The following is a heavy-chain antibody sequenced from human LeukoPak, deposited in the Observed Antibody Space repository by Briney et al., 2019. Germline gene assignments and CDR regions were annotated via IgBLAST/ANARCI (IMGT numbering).Heavy chain of an antibody. V-gene: IGHV3-11*01. CDR1: GFTFSDYY. CDR3: ARDTATGYSSGWYYGGIGDY. Sequence: PGGSLRLSCAASGFTFSDYYMSWIRQAPGKGLEGVSYISSSGSTIYYADSVKGRFTISRDNAKNSLYLQMNSLRAEDTAVYYCARDTATGYSSGWYYGGIGDYWGQGTLVTVSS. D-gene: IGHD6-19*01. J-gene: IGHJ4*02. CDR2: ISSSGSTI.